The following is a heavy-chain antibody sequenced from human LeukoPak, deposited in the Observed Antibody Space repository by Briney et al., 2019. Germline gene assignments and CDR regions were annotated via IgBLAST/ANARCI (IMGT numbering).Heavy chain of an antibody. J-gene: IGHJ5*02. CDR2: INTNTGNP. CDR1: GYTFTSYA. CDR3: ARGSTSCYARAQPGLYCKLGFDP. Sequence: ASVKVSCKASGYTFTSYAMNWVRQAPGQGLEWMGWINTNTGNPTYAQGFTGRFVFSLDTSVSTAYLQISSLKAEDTAVYYCARGSTSCYARAQPGLYCKLGFDPWGQGTLVTVSS. D-gene: IGHD2-2*01. V-gene: IGHV7-4-1*02.